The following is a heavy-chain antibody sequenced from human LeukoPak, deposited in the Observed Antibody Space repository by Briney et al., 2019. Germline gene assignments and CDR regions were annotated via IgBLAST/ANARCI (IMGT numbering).Heavy chain of an antibody. CDR1: GFTVSSNY. J-gene: IGHJ5*02. Sequence: GGSLRLSCAASGFTVSSNYMSWVRQAPGKGLEWVSVIYSGGSTYYADSVKGRFTISRDNSKSTLYLQMNSLRAEDTAVYYCARGLTMATVVTPPVNWFDPWGQGTLVTVSS. CDR3: ARGLTMATVVTPPVNWFDP. CDR2: IYSGGST. V-gene: IGHV3-66*01. D-gene: IGHD4-23*01.